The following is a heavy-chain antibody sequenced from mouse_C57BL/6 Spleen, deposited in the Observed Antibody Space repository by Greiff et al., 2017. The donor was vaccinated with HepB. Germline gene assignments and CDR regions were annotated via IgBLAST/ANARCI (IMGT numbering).Heavy chain of an antibody. Sequence: EVQRVESGPGLVKPSQSLSLTCSVTGYSITSGYYWNWIRQFPGNKLEWMGYISYDGSNNYNPSLKNRISITRDTSKNQFFLKLNSVTTEDTATYYCARSHITTVVSYFDYWGQGTTLTVSS. CDR3: ARSHITTVVSYFDY. D-gene: IGHD1-1*01. J-gene: IGHJ2*01. V-gene: IGHV3-6*01. CDR2: ISYDGSN. CDR1: GYSITSGYY.